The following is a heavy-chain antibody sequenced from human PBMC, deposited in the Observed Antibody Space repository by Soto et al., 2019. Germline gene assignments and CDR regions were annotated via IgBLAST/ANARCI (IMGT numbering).Heavy chain of an antibody. CDR2: IHSDGSST. J-gene: IGHJ4*02. CDR1: GFTFSNFW. D-gene: IGHD3-22*01. Sequence: EVQLVESGGGLVQPGGSLRLSCAASGFTFSNFWMHWVRQAPGKGLVWVSRIHSDGSSTSFADSVKGRFTISRDNAENTLYLQMNSLRAEDTAVYYCARDRDSRGFTYPDYWGQGTLVTVSS. CDR3: ARDRDSRGFTYPDY. V-gene: IGHV3-74*01.